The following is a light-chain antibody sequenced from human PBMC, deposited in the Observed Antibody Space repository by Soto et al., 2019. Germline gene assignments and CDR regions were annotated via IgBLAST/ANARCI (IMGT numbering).Light chain of an antibody. J-gene: IGKJ5*01. V-gene: IGKV3-15*01. Sequence: EIVMTQSPATLSLSPGERATLSCRASQSVSSNLAWYQQKPGQAPRLLIYDTSTRATGIPARFSGSGSGTEFTLTISSLQSEDFAVYYCQQYSNWPPITFGQGTRLEIK. CDR1: QSVSSN. CDR2: DTS. CDR3: QQYSNWPPIT.